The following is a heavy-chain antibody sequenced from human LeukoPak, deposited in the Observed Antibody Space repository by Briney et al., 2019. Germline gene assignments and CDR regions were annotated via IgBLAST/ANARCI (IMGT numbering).Heavy chain of an antibody. CDR3: AATYSSSWYDLTYYYYGIDV. CDR2: IVVGSGNT. CDR1: GFTFTSSA. J-gene: IGHJ6*02. Sequence: ASVKVSCKASGFTFTSSAMQWVRQARGQRLEWIGWIVVGSGNTNYAQKFQERVTITRDMSTSTAYMELSSLRSEDTAAYYCAATYSSSWYDLTYYYYGIDVWGQGTTVTVSS. D-gene: IGHD6-13*01. V-gene: IGHV1-58*02.